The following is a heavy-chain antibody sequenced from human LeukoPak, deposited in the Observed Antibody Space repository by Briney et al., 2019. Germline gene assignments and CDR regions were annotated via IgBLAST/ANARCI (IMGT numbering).Heavy chain of an antibody. CDR3: ARVESSSWYYYYYGMDV. CDR1: GCTFSSYW. J-gene: IGHJ6*02. CDR2: INSDGSST. Sequence: GGSLRLSCAASGCTFSSYWMHWVRQAPGKGLVWVSRINSDGSSTSYADSVKGRFTISRDNAKNTLYLQMNSLRAEDTAVYYCARVESSSWYYYYYGMDVWGQGTTVTVSS. V-gene: IGHV3-74*01. D-gene: IGHD6-13*01.